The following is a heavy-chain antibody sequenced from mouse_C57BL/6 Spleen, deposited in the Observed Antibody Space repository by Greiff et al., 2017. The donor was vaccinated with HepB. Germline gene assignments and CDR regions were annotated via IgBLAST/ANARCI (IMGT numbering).Heavy chain of an antibody. V-gene: IGHV5-4*03. J-gene: IGHJ4*01. Sequence: EVKLMESGGGLVKPGGSLKLSCAASGFTFSSYAMSWVRQTPEKRLEWVATISDGGSYTYYPDNVKGRFTISRDNAKNNPYLQMSHLKSEDTAMYYCARAGLGRRAMDYWGQGTSVTVSS. CDR2: ISDGGSYT. D-gene: IGHD4-1*01. CDR1: GFTFSSYA. CDR3: ARAGLGRRAMDY.